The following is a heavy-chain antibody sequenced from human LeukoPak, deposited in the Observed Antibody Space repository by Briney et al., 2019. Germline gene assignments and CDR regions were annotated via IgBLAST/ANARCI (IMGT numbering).Heavy chain of an antibody. V-gene: IGHV4-34*01. CDR1: GESLSKYY. CDR3: ACSVGSTDY. D-gene: IGHD1-26*01. J-gene: IGHJ4*02. Sequence: KSSETLSLTCAVYGESLSKYYWTWIRQSPGKGLEWIGEINHRGSTNLNPSLKSRVTLSVDTSKYQFSLKLTSVTAADAAVYYCACSVGSTDYWGQGTLVTVSS. CDR2: INHRGST.